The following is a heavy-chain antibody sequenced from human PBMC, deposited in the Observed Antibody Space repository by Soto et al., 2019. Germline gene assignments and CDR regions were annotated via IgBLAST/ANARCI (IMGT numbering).Heavy chain of an antibody. CDR2: ISSHGRDI. CDR3: ARGAALAGKLDL. Sequence: EVQLVESGGGLVKPGGSVRLSCEASGFTFTSDSMTWVRQAPGKGLEWVSSISSHGRDIFYADSVKGRFTISRDNAKDSLNLQMNSLTGEGSAVYYCARGAALAGKLDLWGQGTLVTVSS. V-gene: IGHV3-21*06. CDR1: GFTFTSDS. D-gene: IGHD6-19*01. J-gene: IGHJ4*02.